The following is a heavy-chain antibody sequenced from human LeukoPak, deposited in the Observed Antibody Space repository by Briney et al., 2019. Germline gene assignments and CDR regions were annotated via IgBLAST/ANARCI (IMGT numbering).Heavy chain of an antibody. CDR1: GGSISSGGYY. J-gene: IGHJ5*02. CDR2: IYYSGST. V-gene: IGHV4-31*03. D-gene: IGHD4-17*01. CDR3: ARDDSSRTTVTT. Sequence: TLSLTCTVSGGSISSGGYYWSWIRQHPGKGLEWIGYIYYSGSTYYNPSLKSRVTISVDTSKNQFSLKLSSVTAADTAVHYCARDDSSRTTVTTWGQGTLVTVSS.